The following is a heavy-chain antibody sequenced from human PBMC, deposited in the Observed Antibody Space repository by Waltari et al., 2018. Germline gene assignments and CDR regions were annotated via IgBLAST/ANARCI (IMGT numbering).Heavy chain of an antibody. V-gene: IGHV4-34*01. Sequence: QVQLQQWGAGLLKPSETLSLTCAVYGGSFSGYYWSWIRQPPGKGLEWIGEINHSGSTNYNPALKSRVTISVDTTNNQFSLKLSSVTAADTAVYYCARGPQGYYYGSGSFTWGQGTLVTVSS. CDR2: INHSGST. CDR1: GGSFSGYY. CDR3: ARGPQGYYYGSGSFT. D-gene: IGHD3-10*01. J-gene: IGHJ5*02.